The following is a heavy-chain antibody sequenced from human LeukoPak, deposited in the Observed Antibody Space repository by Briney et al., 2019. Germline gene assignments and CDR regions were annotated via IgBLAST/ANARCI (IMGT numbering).Heavy chain of an antibody. CDR1: GFTFSSYA. CDR3: ASRRYSTSPFDY. D-gene: IGHD6-6*01. V-gene: IGHV3-21*04. Sequence: PGGSLRLSCAASGFTFSSYAMSWVRQAPGKGLEWVSSISSNSRHIYYADSVKGRFTISRDNAKNSLYLQMESLRVEDTAFYFCASRRYSTSPFDYWGQGTLVTVSS. J-gene: IGHJ4*02. CDR2: ISSNSRHI.